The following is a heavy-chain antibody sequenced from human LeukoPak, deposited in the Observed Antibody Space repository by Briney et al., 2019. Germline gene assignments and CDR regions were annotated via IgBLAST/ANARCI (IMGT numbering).Heavy chain of an antibody. V-gene: IGHV4-4*07. J-gene: IGHJ2*01. Sequence: PSETLSLTCTVSGGSISSYYWSWIRQPAGKGLEWIGRMYITGNTNYNPSLKSRVTMSLDTSKNHFSLKLSSVTAADTAVYYCARDSTASSAWYFDLWGRGTLVTVSS. CDR1: GGSISSYY. D-gene: IGHD2-21*02. CDR2: MYITGNT. CDR3: ARDSTASSAWYFDL.